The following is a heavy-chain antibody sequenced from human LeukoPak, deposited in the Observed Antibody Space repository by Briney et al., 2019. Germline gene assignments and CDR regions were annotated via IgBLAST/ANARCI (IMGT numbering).Heavy chain of an antibody. CDR1: GYTFINHY. V-gene: IGHV1-2*02. Sequence: ASVKDSCKASGYTFINHYIYWVRQAPGHGLEWMGWINPNSGDTNYAQKFQGRVTMTTDTSMSTAYMEVSRLRSDDTALYYCVRDRITIVRGVLNYCEPWGQGTLVTVSS. CDR3: VRDRITIVRGVLNYCEP. D-gene: IGHD3-10*01. CDR2: INPNSGDT. J-gene: IGHJ5*02.